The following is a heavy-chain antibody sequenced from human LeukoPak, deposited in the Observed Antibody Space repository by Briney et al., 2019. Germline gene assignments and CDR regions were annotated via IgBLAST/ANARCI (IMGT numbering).Heavy chain of an antibody. V-gene: IGHV5-51*01. CDR1: GNIFTNDW. CDR3: VRPRTSATHRGGFDY. Sequence: GEALKISCKGAGNIFTNDWIWWGREMPGKGVGWVGLNFPGDSNTKYSTDFQGQVTISADKSVSTAYLQWNRLKASDIAMYYCVRPRTSATHRGGFDYWGQGTLVTVSS. J-gene: IGHJ4*02. D-gene: IGHD3-16*01. CDR2: NFPGDSNT.